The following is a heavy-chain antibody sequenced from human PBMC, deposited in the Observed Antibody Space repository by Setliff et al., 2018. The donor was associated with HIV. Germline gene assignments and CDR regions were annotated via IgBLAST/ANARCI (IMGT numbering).Heavy chain of an antibody. CDR1: GYTFTGYY. CDR2: ITPKSGGT. J-gene: IGHJ4*02. CDR3: ARDAAYSSSSAYFDY. V-gene: IGHV1-2*02. Sequence: GASVKVSCKASGYTFTGYYMHWVRQAPGQGLEWVGWITPKSGGTNFAQKFQGRVTMTRDTSISTAYVELNSLRSDDTAVYYCARDAAYSSSSAYFDYWGQGTLVTVS. D-gene: IGHD6-6*01.